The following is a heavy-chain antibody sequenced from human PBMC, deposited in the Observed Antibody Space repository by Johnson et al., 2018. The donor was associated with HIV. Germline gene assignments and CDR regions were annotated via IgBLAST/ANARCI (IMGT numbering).Heavy chain of an antibody. D-gene: IGHD3-22*01. CDR1: GFTFSTYA. J-gene: IGHJ3*02. CDR2: IRSKAYGGTT. V-gene: IGHV3-49*04. Sequence: VQLVESGGGVVQPERSLRLSCAASGFTFSTYAMHWVRQAPGKGLEWVGFIRSKAYGGTTEYAASVKGRFTISRDDSKSIAYLQMNSLKTEDTAVYYCTRGESRRAVVGAFDIWGQGTMVTVSS. CDR3: TRGESRRAVVGAFDI.